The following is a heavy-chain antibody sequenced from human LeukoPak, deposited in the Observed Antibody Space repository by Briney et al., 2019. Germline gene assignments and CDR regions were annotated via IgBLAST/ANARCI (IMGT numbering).Heavy chain of an antibody. CDR1: GYTFTGYY. Sequence: PAVKVSCKASGYTFTGYYIHWVRQAPGQGLEWMGWINPHSGGTNYAQKFQGRVTMTRDTSISTAYMELRRLRSDDRAVYYCARGPPTIVVVITTGDFDSWGQGTLVTVSS. D-gene: IGHD3-22*01. CDR3: ARGPPTIVVVITTGDFDS. V-gene: IGHV1-2*02. J-gene: IGHJ4*02. CDR2: INPHSGGT.